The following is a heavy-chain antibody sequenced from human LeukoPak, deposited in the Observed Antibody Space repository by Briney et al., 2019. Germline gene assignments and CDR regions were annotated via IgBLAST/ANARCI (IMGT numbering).Heavy chain of an antibody. D-gene: IGHD6-13*01. V-gene: IGHV3-48*01. CDR3: ARLPNLIAAAGTSDY. Sequence: GGSLRLSCAASGFTFSSYSMNWVRQAPGKGLEWVSYISSSSSTIYYADSVKGRFTISRDNAKNSLHLRMNSLRAEDTAVYYCARLPNLIAAAGTSDYWGQGTLVTVSS. CDR1: GFTFSSYS. CDR2: ISSSSSTI. J-gene: IGHJ4*02.